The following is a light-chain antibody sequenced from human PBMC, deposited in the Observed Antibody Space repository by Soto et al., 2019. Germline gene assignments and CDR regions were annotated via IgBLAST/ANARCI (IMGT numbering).Light chain of an antibody. CDR2: GAS. Sequence: EIVMTQSPVTLSVSPGGGATLSVSASQSISDTLAWYQQKPGQAPRLLIHGASTRAPGFPARFSGSGSGTDFTLTISSLQSEDFAVYYCQQYNNWPWTFGQGTKVDIK. CDR3: QQYNNWPWT. CDR1: QSISDT. J-gene: IGKJ1*01. V-gene: IGKV3-15*01.